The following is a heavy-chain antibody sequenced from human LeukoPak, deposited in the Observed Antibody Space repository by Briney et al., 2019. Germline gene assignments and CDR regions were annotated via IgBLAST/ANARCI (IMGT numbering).Heavy chain of an antibody. CDR3: ARPTNFDFWRLNLDY. V-gene: IGHV1-2*02. Sequence: ASVKVSCKASGGTFSSYAISWVRQAPGQGLELMGWLNPNSGGTNYAQKFQGRVTMTRDTSISTAYMELGRLRSDDTAVYFCARPTNFDFWRLNLDYWGQGTPVTVSS. CDR1: GGTFSSYA. J-gene: IGHJ4*02. CDR2: LNPNSGGT. D-gene: IGHD3-3*01.